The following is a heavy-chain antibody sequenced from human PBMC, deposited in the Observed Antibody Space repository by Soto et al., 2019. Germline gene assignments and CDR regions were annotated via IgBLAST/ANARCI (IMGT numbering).Heavy chain of an antibody. CDR2: IYTSGKT. J-gene: IGHJ4*02. D-gene: IGHD1-26*01. CDR3: ARGSLAPDY. Sequence: PSETLSLTCTVSGASLNNYYWSWVRQPAGKGLEWVGRIYTSGKTNYNPSLESRVTMSVDTSKNQFSLNLSSVTAADTAVYFCARGSLAPDYWGQGTLVTVSS. V-gene: IGHV4-4*07. CDR1: GASLNNYY.